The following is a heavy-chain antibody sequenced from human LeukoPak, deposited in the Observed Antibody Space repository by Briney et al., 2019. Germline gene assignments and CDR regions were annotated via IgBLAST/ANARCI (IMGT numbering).Heavy chain of an antibody. CDR3: AKDPVTMVRGINDY. CDR2: MSGSGGYT. Sequence: GGSLRLSCAASGFTFSSYAMSWVRQAPGKGLEWVSAMSGSGGYTYYADSVKGRFTISRDNSKNTLYLQMNSLRAEDTAVYYCAKDPVTMVRGINDYRGQGTLVTVSS. D-gene: IGHD3-10*01. V-gene: IGHV3-23*01. J-gene: IGHJ4*02. CDR1: GFTFSSYA.